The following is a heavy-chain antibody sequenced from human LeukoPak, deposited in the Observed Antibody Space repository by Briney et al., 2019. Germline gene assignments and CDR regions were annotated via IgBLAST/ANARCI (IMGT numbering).Heavy chain of an antibody. Sequence: PGGSLRLSCAASGFTFNLYAMTWVRQAPGKGLEWVAFIRYDGSNKYYADSVKGRFTISRDNAKNSLYLQMNSLRAEDTAVYYCARDDYGGIDYWGQGTLVTVSS. J-gene: IGHJ4*02. CDR2: IRYDGSNK. V-gene: IGHV3-30*02. CDR3: ARDDYGGIDY. D-gene: IGHD4-23*01. CDR1: GFTFNLYA.